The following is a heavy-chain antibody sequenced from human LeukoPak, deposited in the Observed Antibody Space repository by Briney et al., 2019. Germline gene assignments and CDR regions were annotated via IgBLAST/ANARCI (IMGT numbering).Heavy chain of an antibody. V-gene: IGHV3-20*01. CDR2: INWNGGST. CDR1: GFTFDDYS. Sequence: GGSLRLSCAASGFTFDDYSMSWVRQAPGKGLEWVFGINWNGGSTGYADSVRGRFTISRDNAKNSLYLKMNSLRAEDTALYHRARRRGSYDKLYYFDYWGQGTLVTVSS. J-gene: IGHJ4*02. CDR3: ARRRGSYDKLYYFDY. D-gene: IGHD1-26*01.